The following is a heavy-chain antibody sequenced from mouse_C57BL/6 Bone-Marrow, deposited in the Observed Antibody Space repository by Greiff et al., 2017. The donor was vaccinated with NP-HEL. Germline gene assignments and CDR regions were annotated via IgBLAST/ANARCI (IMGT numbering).Heavy chain of an antibody. D-gene: IGHD2-4*01. CDR3: ARKGDYTYFDY. V-gene: IGHV1-69*01. CDR1: GYTFTSYW. Sequence: VQLQQPGAELVMPGASVKLSCKASGYTFTSYWMHWVKQRPGQGLEWIGEIDPSDSYTNYNQKFKGKSTLTVDKSSSTAYMQLSSLTSEDSAVYYWARKGDYTYFDYWGQGTTLTVSS. CDR2: IDPSDSYT. J-gene: IGHJ2*01.